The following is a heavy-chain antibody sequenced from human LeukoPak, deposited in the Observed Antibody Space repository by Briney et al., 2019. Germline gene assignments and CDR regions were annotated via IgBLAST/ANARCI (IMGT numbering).Heavy chain of an antibody. CDR2: INPSGGST. D-gene: IGHD1/OR15-1a*01. Sequence: ASVKVSCKASGYTFTSYYMHWVRQAPGQGLEWMGIINPSGGSTSYAQKFQGRVTMTRDTSTSTVYMELSRLRSDDTAVYYCASGSNWEQLDYWGQETLVTVSS. J-gene: IGHJ4*02. V-gene: IGHV1-46*01. CDR3: ASGSNWEQLDY. CDR1: GYTFTSYY.